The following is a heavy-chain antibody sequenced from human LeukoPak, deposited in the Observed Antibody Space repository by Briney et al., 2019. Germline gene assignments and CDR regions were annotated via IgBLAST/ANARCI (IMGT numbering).Heavy chain of an antibody. J-gene: IGHJ3*02. CDR2: IYYSGST. Sequence: SETLSLTCTVPGGSISSYYWSWIRQPPGKGLEWIGYIYYSGSTNYNPSLKSRVTISVDTSKNQFSLKLSSVTAADTAVYYCAGTLLWFGEGRVAFDIWGQGTMVTVSS. CDR3: AGTLLWFGEGRVAFDI. V-gene: IGHV4-59*01. CDR1: GGSISSYY. D-gene: IGHD3-10*01.